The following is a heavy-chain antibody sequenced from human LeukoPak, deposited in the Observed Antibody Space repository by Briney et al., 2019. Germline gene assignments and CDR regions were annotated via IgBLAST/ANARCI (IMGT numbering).Heavy chain of an antibody. J-gene: IGHJ4*02. CDR1: GFTFRNAS. Sequence: PGGSLRLSCAASGFTFRNASMSWVRQAPGKGLEWVGRIKSKTDGGTTDYAAPVKGRFTNSRDDSKNTLYLQMNSLTTEDTAVYFCAHRDTTMVRVDYWGQGTLVTVSS. D-gene: IGHD5-18*01. CDR3: AHRDTTMVRVDY. CDR2: IKSKTDGGTT. V-gene: IGHV3-15*01.